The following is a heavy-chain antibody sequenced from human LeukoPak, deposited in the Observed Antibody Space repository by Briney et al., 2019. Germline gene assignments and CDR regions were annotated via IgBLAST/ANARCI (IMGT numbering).Heavy chain of an antibody. CDR2: ISPIFGTA. J-gene: IGHJ5*02. V-gene: IGHV1-69*13. D-gene: IGHD3-16*01. CDR3: ARVLGELLENWFDP. CDR1: GGTFSSYA. Sequence: SVKVSCKASGGTFSSYAISWVRQAPGQGLEWVGGISPIFGTANYAQKFQGRVTIAADESTSTAYMELSSLRSEDTAVYYCARVLGELLENWFDPWGQGTLVTVSS.